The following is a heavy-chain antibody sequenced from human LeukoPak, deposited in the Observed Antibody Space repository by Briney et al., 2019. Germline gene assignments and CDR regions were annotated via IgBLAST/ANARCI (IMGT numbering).Heavy chain of an antibody. CDR1: GFTFSSYG. V-gene: IGHV3-30*02. Sequence: GGSLRLSCAASGFTFSSYGMHWVRQAPGKGLEWVAFIRHDGVNEYYADSVKGRFTISRDNSKNTLFLQMNSLRADDAAVYYCVRADRGTGTYYNVVEYWGQGTLATVSS. J-gene: IGHJ4*02. CDR2: IRHDGVNE. CDR3: VRADRGTGTYYNVVEY. D-gene: IGHD3-10*01.